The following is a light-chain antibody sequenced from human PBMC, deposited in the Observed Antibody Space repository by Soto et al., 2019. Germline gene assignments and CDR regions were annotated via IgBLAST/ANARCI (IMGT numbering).Light chain of an antibody. CDR3: RQYGNSPWMYT. CDR2: GAS. CDR1: QTVSSDY. J-gene: IGKJ2*01. Sequence: IELTQSPDTLSLSPGERATLSCRASQTVSSDYLAWYQQKPGQAPRLLIYGASTRATGIPDRFSGSGSGTDFTLTITKLEPEECGMDYCRQYGNSPWMYTFGRGTKVEIK. V-gene: IGKV3-20*01.